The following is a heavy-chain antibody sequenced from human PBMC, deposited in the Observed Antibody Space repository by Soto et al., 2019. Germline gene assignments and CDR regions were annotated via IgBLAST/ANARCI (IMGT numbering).Heavy chain of an antibody. Sequence: QVQLQQWGAGLLKPSETLSLTCAVYGGSFSGYYWSWIRQPPGKGLEWIGEINHSGSTNYNPSLKSRVTISVDTSKHQFSLKLSSVTAADTAVYYCARGGYSGYIYWGQGTLVTVSS. D-gene: IGHD5-12*01. CDR2: INHSGST. CDR3: ARGGYSGYIY. J-gene: IGHJ4*02. V-gene: IGHV4-34*01. CDR1: GGSFSGYY.